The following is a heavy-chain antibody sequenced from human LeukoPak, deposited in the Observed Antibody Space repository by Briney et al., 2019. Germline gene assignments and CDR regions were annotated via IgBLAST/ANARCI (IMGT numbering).Heavy chain of an antibody. D-gene: IGHD2-2*01. CDR3: TASLPFDH. Sequence: GGSLRLSCAGSGFIFTKAWMSWVRLAPGKGLEWVGRIKSTADGEATDYAEPVKGRYPISRDDSKTTVYLTMNGLKNDDSGISDCTASLPFDHWGQGTLVPVSS. CDR2: IKSTADGEAT. V-gene: IGHV3-15*01. J-gene: IGHJ4*02. CDR1: GFIFTKAW.